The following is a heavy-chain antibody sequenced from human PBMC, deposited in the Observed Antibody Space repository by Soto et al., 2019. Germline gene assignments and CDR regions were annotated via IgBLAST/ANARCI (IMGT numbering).Heavy chain of an antibody. J-gene: IGHJ4*02. CDR3: AREYCSSTSCHGQYGAVDY. D-gene: IGHD2-2*01. Sequence: QVQLVESGGGVVQPGRSLRLSCAASGFTFSSYAMHWVRQAPGKGLEWVAVISYDGSNKYYADSVKGRFTISRDNSKNTLYLQMNSLRAEDTAVYYCAREYCSSTSCHGQYGAVDYWGQGTLVTVSS. CDR2: ISYDGSNK. V-gene: IGHV3-30-3*01. CDR1: GFTFSSYA.